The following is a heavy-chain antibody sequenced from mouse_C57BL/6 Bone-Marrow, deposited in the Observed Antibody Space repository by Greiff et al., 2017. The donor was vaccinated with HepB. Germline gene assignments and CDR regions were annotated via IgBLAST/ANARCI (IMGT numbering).Heavy chain of an antibody. CDR2: IWGGGST. J-gene: IGHJ4*01. CDR1: GFSLTSYG. D-gene: IGHD1-1*01. CDR3: AKLHEVVAKDYAMDY. Sequence: VQLQQSGPGLVAPSQSLSITCTVSGFSLTSYGVDWVRQPPGKGLEWLGVIWGGGSTNYNSALMSRLSISKDNSKSQVFLKMNSLQTDDTAMYYCAKLHEVVAKDYAMDYWGQGTSVTVSS. V-gene: IGHV2-9*01.